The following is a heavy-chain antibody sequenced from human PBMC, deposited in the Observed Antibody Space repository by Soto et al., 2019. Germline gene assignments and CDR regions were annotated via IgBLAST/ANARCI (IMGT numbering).Heavy chain of an antibody. CDR2: ISGSGGST. Sequence: GGSLRLSCAASGFTFSSYAMSWVRQAPGKGLEWVSAISGSGGSTYYADSVKGRFTISRDNSKNTLYLQMNSLRAEDTAVYYCAKDIDFEGVTYGDYAFDYWGQGTLVTVSS. CDR3: AKDIDFEGVTYGDYAFDY. V-gene: IGHV3-23*01. D-gene: IGHD4-17*01. CDR1: GFTFSSYA. J-gene: IGHJ4*02.